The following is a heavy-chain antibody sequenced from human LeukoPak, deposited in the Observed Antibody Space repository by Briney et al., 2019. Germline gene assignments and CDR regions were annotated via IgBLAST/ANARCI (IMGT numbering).Heavy chain of an antibody. J-gene: IGHJ4*02. CDR2: ISWDGGYT. CDR1: GFTFDDYT. D-gene: IGHD3-10*01. CDR3: AKDMSDYGSGSSFDY. V-gene: IGHV3-43*01. Sequence: GGSLRLSCAASGFTFDDYTMHWVRQAPGKGLEWVSLISWDGGYTYYADSVKGRFTISRDNSKNSLYLQMKSLRTEDTALYYCAKDMSDYGSGSSFDYWGQGTLVTVSS.